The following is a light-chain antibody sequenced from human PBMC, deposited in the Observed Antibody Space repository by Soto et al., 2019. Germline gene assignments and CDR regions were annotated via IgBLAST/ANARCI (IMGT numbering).Light chain of an antibody. V-gene: IGLV1-47*01. Sequence: QSVLTQPPSASGTPGQRVTISCSGSSSNIGSNYVYWYQQLPGTAPKLLIYRNNQRPSGVPDRFSGSKSGTSASLAISGLLSEDDADYYCAAWDDSLSGFYVFGAGTKLTVL. CDR1: SSNIGSNY. CDR3: AAWDDSLSGFYV. J-gene: IGLJ1*01. CDR2: RNN.